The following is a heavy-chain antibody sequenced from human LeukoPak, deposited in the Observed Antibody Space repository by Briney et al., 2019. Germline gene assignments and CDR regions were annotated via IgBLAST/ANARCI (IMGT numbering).Heavy chain of an antibody. CDR2: IYTSGST. D-gene: IGHD3-16*02. CDR1: GGSISSGSYY. Sequence: SQTLSLTCTVSGGSISSGSYYWSWIRQPAGKGLEWIGRIYTSGSTNYNPSLKSRVTISVDTSKNQFSLKLSSVTAADTAVYYCASSLXLXPYFDYWGQGTLVTVSS. J-gene: IGHJ4*02. V-gene: IGHV4-61*02. CDR3: ASSLXLXPYFDY.